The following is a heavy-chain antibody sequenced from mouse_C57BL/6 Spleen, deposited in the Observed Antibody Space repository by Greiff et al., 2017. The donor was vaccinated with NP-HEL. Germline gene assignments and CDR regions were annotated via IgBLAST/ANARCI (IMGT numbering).Heavy chain of an antibody. D-gene: IGHD1-1*01. CDR1: GFNIKDYY. CDR2: IDPEDGET. V-gene: IGHV14-2*01. J-gene: IGHJ2*01. Sequence: EVQLQQSGAELVKPGASVKLSCTASGFNIKDYYMHWVKQRTEQGLEWIGRIDPEDGETKYAPKFQGKATITADTSSNTAYLQLSSLTSEDTAVYYCARRSSYYGSSPEYYFDYWGQGTTLTVSS. CDR3: ARRSSYYGSSPEYYFDY.